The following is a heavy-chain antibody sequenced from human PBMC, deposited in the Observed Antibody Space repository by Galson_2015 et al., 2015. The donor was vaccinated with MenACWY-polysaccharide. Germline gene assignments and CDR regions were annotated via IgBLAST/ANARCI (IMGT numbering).Heavy chain of an antibody. V-gene: IGHV3-7*03. Sequence: SLRLSCAASGFTFSSYWMSWVRQAPGKGLEWVANIKQDESEKYYVDSVKGRFTISRDNAKNSLYLEMNSLRAEDTAVYYCARAWEVPPAHYFDHGGQGRLVIVSS. CDR1: GFTFSSYW. CDR3: ARAWEVPPAHYFDH. CDR2: IKQDESEK. J-gene: IGHJ4*02. D-gene: IGHD2-2*01.